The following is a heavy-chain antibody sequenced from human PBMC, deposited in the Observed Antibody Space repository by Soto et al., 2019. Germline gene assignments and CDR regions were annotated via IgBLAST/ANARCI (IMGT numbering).Heavy chain of an antibody. CDR3: ARGDGYNYLYFDL. V-gene: IGHV1-3*01. Sequence: QVQLVQSGAEVKKPGASVKVSCKASGYTFTSYAMHWVRQAPGQRLEWMGWINAGNGNTKYSQKVQGRVTITRDTSASTAYMELSSLRSEDTAVYYCARGDGYNYLYFDLWGRGTLVTVSS. J-gene: IGHJ2*01. CDR2: INAGNGNT. CDR1: GYTFTSYA. D-gene: IGHD5-12*01.